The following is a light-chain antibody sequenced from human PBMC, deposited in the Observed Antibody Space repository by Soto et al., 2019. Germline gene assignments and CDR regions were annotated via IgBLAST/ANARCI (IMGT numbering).Light chain of an antibody. CDR2: GAS. J-gene: IGKJ1*01. CDR1: QGISSY. V-gene: IGKV1-6*01. CDR3: LQDYTYPWT. Sequence: AIQLTQSPSSLSASVGDRFTITCRASQGISSYLAWYQQKPGKAPKVLIYGASNLQSGVPSRFSGSASGTDFTLTISSLQPEDFATYYCLQDYTYPWTFGQGTKVDIK.